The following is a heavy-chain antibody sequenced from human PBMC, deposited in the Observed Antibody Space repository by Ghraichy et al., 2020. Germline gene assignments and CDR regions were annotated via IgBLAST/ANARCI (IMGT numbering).Heavy chain of an antibody. CDR1: GFTFSSYA. CDR3: AKVVVVAATDVRWFDP. J-gene: IGHJ5*02. V-gene: IGHV3-23*01. D-gene: IGHD2-15*01. CDR2: ISGSGGST. Sequence: GGSLRLSCAASGFTFSSYAMSWVRQAPGKGLEWVSAISGSGGSTYYADSVKGRFTISRDNSKNTLYLQMNSLRAEDTAVYYCAKVVVVAATDVRWFDPWGQGTLVTVSS.